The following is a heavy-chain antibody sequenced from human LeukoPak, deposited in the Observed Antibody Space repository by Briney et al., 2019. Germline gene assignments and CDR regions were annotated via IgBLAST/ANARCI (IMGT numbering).Heavy chain of an antibody. CDR1: GGSISSGGYY. J-gene: IGHJ6*02. D-gene: IGHD1-7*01. Sequence: PSETLSLTCTVSGGSISSGGYYWSWLRQHPGKGLEWIGYIYYSGSTYYNPSLKGRVTISVDTSKNQFSLKLSSVTAADTAVYYCARSASGTYYYYGMDVWGQGTTVTVSS. CDR3: ARSASGTYYYYGMDV. V-gene: IGHV4-31*03. CDR2: IYYSGST.